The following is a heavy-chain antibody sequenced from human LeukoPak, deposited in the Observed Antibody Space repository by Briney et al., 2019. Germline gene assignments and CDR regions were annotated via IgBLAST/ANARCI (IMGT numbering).Heavy chain of an antibody. Sequence: GGSLRLSCAASGFTFSSYRMSWVRQAPGKGLEWVANIKQDGSEKHYVDSLKGRFTISRDNAKNSLYLQMNSLRAEDTAVYYCAREVRYFALGDYWGQGTLVTVSS. CDR2: IKQDGSEK. J-gene: IGHJ4*02. CDR3: AREVRYFALGDY. D-gene: IGHD3-9*01. V-gene: IGHV3-7*01. CDR1: GFTFSSYR.